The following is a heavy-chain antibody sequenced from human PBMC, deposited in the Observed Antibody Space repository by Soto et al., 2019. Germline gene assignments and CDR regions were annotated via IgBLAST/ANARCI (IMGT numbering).Heavy chain of an antibody. J-gene: IGHJ4*02. CDR3: AREGDYGDYSDY. CDR1: GFTFSSYS. D-gene: IGHD3-16*01. Sequence: EVQLVESGGGLVKPGGSLRLSCAASGFTFSSYSMNWVRQAPGKGLEWVSSISSSSSYIYYADSVKGRFTISRDNAKNSLYLQMNSLRAEDTAVYYCAREGDYGDYSDYWGQGTLVTVSS. V-gene: IGHV3-21*01. CDR2: ISSSSSYI.